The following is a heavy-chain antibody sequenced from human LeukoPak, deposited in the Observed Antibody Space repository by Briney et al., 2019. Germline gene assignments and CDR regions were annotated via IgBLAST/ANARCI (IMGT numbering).Heavy chain of an antibody. CDR3: AKSNGYGLIDI. D-gene: IGHD3-22*01. Sequence: SETLSLTCAVYGGPLSAYYWTWIRQPPGKGLEWIGEINHGGSTNYNPSLKSRVTISIDTSKNQFSLKLNSVTAADTAVYYCAKSNGYGLIDIWGQGTMVTVSS. CDR1: GGPLSAYY. J-gene: IGHJ3*02. V-gene: IGHV4-34*01. CDR2: INHGGST.